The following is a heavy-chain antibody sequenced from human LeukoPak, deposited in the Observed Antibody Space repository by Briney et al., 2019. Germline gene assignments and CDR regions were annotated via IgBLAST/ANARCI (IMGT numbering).Heavy chain of an antibody. CDR2: ISAYNGNT. V-gene: IGHV1-18*01. CDR3: ARDTPVGATVYFDY. J-gene: IGHJ4*02. Sequence: ASVKVSCKASGYTFTSYGISWVRQAPGQGLECMGWISAYNGNTNYAQKLQGRVTMTTDTSTSTAYMELRSLRSDDTAVYYCARDTPVGATVYFDYWGQGTLVTVSS. CDR1: GYTFTSYG. D-gene: IGHD1-26*01.